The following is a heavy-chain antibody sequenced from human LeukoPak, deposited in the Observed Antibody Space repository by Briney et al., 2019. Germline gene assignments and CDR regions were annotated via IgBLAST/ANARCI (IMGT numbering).Heavy chain of an antibody. Sequence: GGSLRLSCAASGVTFRSYGMHWVRQAPGKGLEWVALISSDGNDKLYGDPVRGRLTISRDDSKSTLYLQMNSLRAEDTAVYYCTTKVIRGNSGDDYDDWGQGTLVTVSS. J-gene: IGHJ4*02. D-gene: IGHD5-12*01. CDR1: GVTFRSYG. CDR3: TTKVIRGNSGDDYDD. V-gene: IGHV3-30*03. CDR2: ISSDGNDK.